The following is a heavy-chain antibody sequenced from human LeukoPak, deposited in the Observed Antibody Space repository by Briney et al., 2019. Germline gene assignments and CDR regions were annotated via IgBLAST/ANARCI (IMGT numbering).Heavy chain of an antibody. CDR3: ARIKEYGFDI. Sequence: GGSLCLSCAGSAFTFSSYWMSWVRQAPGKGPEWVANIKDDGSEKYYLDSVKGRFTISRDNAKNSLYLQMNSLRAEDTAVYSCARIKEYGFDIWGQGTMVTVSS. D-gene: IGHD3-10*01. V-gene: IGHV3-7*01. CDR1: AFTFSSYW. CDR2: IKDDGSEK. J-gene: IGHJ3*02.